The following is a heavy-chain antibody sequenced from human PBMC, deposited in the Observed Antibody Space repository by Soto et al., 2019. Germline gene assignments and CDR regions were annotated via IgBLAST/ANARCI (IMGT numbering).Heavy chain of an antibody. J-gene: IGHJ4*02. CDR2: IIPIFGTA. CDR1: GGTFSSYA. CDR3: AREGGYSYGQPFDY. Sequence: QVQLVQSGAEVKKPGSSVKVSCKASGGTFSSYAISWVRQAPGQGLEWMGGIIPIFGTANYAQKFQGRVTXXAXEXXSTAYMELSSLSSEDTAVYYCAREGGYSYGQPFDYWGQGTLVTVSS. D-gene: IGHD5-18*01. V-gene: IGHV1-69*12.